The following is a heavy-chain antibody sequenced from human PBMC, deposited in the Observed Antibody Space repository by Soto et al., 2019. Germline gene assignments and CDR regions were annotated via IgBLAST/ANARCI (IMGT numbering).Heavy chain of an antibody. V-gene: IGHV3-23*01. D-gene: IGHD3-22*01. CDR2: ISGTGNST. J-gene: IGHJ4*02. Sequence: EVQLLESGGGLVQPGGSLRLSCAASGFMFSSYAMSWVRQAPGKGLEWVSGISGTGNSTYYADSVKGRFTISRDNSKNTLYLQMNSLRAEDTAVYYCAKDLGYYYDSSGYHWGQGTLVTVSS. CDR1: GFMFSSYA. CDR3: AKDLGYYYDSSGYH.